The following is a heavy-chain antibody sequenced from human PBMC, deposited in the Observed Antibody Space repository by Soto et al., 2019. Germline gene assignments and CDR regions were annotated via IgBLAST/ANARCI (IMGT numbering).Heavy chain of an antibody. CDR3: ARDPQQVPNDYGDYGWFDP. CDR1: GFTFSSYS. Sequence: GGSLRLSCAASGFTFSSYSMNWVRQAPGKGLEWVSSISSSSSYIYYADSVKGRFTISRDNAKNSLYLQMNSLRAEDTAVYYCARDPQQVPNDYGDYGWFDPWGQGTLVTVSS. CDR2: ISSSSSYI. D-gene: IGHD4-17*01. J-gene: IGHJ5*02. V-gene: IGHV3-21*01.